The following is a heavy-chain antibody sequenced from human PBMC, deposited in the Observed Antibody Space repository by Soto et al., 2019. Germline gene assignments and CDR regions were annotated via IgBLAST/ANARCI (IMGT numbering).Heavy chain of an antibody. CDR3: ARVSWLLGGGDY. J-gene: IGHJ4*02. V-gene: IGHV4-61*01. CDR1: VGSVSRGSYY. CDR2: IYYSGST. D-gene: IGHD3-22*01. Sequence: SETLSLTCTVSVGSVSRGSYYWIWIRQPPGKGLEWIGYIYYSGSTNYNPSLKSRVTISVDTSKNQFSLKLSSVTAADTAVYYCARVSWLLGGGDYWGQGTLVTVSS.